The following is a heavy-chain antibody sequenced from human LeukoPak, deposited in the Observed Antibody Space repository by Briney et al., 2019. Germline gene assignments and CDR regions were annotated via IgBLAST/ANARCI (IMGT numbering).Heavy chain of an antibody. CDR3: ARDLDCSGGSCSYYFDY. D-gene: IGHD2-15*01. J-gene: IGHJ4*02. Sequence: GGSLRLSCAASGFSFSSYWMSWVRQAPGKGLEWVAVIWYDGSNKYYADSVKGRFTISRDNSKNTLYLQMNSLRAEDTAVYYCARDLDCSGGSCSYYFDYWGQGTLVTVSS. CDR2: IWYDGSNK. CDR1: GFSFSSYW. V-gene: IGHV3-33*08.